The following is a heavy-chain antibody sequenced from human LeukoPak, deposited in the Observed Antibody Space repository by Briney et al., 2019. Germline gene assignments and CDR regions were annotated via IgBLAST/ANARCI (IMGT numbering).Heavy chain of an antibody. CDR2: IKQDGNEK. CDR3: VRDRRRADS. J-gene: IGHJ4*02. CDR1: GFTFSNYG. D-gene: IGHD1-14*01. V-gene: IGHV3-7*01. Sequence: VGSLRLSCVASGFTFSNYGMSWVRQAPGKGLEWVANIKQDGNEKNYVDSVKGRFTISRDNAKNSLYLQMNSPRAEDTAVYYCVRDRRRADSWGQGTLVTVS.